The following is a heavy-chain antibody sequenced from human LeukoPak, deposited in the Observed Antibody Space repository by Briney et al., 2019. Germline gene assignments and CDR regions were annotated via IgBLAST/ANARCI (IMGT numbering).Heavy chain of an antibody. V-gene: IGHV3-74*01. D-gene: IGHD2-2*01. Sequence: AGGSLRLSCVASGFTVSGYWMNWVRQAPGKGLLWVSRMSSDGISTHYADSVKGRFTISRDNAKNTVHLQMNSLRAEDTGVFFCARGRGDCSSTTCLTDAFDIWGHGTVVTVSS. CDR1: GFTVSGYW. J-gene: IGHJ3*02. CDR3: ARGRGDCSSTTCLTDAFDI. CDR2: MSSDGIST.